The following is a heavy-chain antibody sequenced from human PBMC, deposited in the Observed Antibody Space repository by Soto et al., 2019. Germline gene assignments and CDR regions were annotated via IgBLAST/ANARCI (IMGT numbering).Heavy chain of an antibody. Sequence: QVQLVQSGAEVKKPGSSVKVSCKASGGTFSSYAISWVRQAPGQGLEWMGGIIPIFGTANYAQKFQGRVTITADESTRTAKMELSSLRYDDTAVYYCARVNRREGETDLDYWGQGTLVTVSS. CDR3: ARVNRREGETDLDY. V-gene: IGHV1-69*12. CDR2: IIPIFGTA. J-gene: IGHJ4*02. D-gene: IGHD1-1*01. CDR1: GGTFSSYA.